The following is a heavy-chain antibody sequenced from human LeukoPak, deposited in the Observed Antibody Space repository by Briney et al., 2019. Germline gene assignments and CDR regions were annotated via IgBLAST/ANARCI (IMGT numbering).Heavy chain of an antibody. D-gene: IGHD2-8*01. V-gene: IGHV1-69*13. CDR3: ARDVWAFGQNYNWFDP. J-gene: IGHJ5*02. CDR1: GGTFSSYA. Sequence: SVKVSCKASGGTFSSYAISWVRQAPGQGLEWMGGIIPIFGTANYAQKFQGRVTITADESTSTAYMELSSLRSEDTAVYYCARDVWAFGQNYNWFDPWGQGTLVTVSS. CDR2: IIPIFGTA.